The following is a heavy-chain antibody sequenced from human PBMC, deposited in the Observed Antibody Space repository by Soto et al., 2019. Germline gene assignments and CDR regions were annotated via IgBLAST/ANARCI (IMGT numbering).Heavy chain of an antibody. V-gene: IGHV2-5*01. CDR1: GFSLRTDAVG. CDR2: IYWNGEK. CDR3: AHRIAATGRTIDY. D-gene: IGHD6-13*01. Sequence: QITLKESGPTLVRPTQTLTLTCTVSGFSLRTDAVGVSWIRQSPGKALEWLGIIYWNGEKRYKSSLQTRLTITRDTSKNQVVLTMTDMAPLYTATYFCAHRIAATGRTIDYWGQGVLVTVSS. J-gene: IGHJ4*02.